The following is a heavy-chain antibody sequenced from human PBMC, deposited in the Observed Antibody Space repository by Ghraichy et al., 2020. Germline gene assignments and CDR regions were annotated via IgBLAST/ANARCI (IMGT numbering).Heavy chain of an antibody. D-gene: IGHD3-10*01. CDR2: INSDGSST. CDR1: GFTFSIYW. V-gene: IGHV3-74*01. Sequence: GESLNISYAASGFTFSIYWMHWVRQAPGKGLVWVSRINSDGSSTSYADSVKGRFTISRDNAKNTLYLQMNSLRAEDTAVYYCARGSMVRGVISESWGQGTLFTVSS. CDR3: ARGSMVRGVISES. J-gene: IGHJ4*02.